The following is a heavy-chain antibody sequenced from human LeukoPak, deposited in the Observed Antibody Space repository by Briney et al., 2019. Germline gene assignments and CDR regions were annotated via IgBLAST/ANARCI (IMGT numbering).Heavy chain of an antibody. D-gene: IGHD2-2*01. CDR3: ARVGGSYCSSTSCYLRRNYYYYYMDV. J-gene: IGHJ6*03. CDR1: GGSFSGYY. Sequence: TSETLSLTCAVYGGSFSGYYWRWIRQPPGKGLEWIGEINHSGSTNYNPSLKSRVTISVDTSKNQFSLKLSSVTAADTAVYYCARVGGSYCSSTSCYLRRNYYYYYMDVWGKRTTVTVSS. V-gene: IGHV4-34*01. CDR2: INHSGST.